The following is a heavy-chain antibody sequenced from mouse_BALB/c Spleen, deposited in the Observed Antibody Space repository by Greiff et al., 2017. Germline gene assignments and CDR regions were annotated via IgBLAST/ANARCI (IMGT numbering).Heavy chain of an antibody. D-gene: IGHD2-3*01. CDR2: INPSTGYT. V-gene: IGHV1-7*01. CDR3: ARTDGYYD. CDR1: GYTFTSYW. J-gene: IGHJ2*01. Sequence: QVQLKESGAELAKPGASVKMSCKASGYTFTSYWMHWVKQRPGQGLEWIGYINPSTGYTEYNQKFKDKATLTADKSSSTAYMQLSSLTSEDSAVYYCARTDGYYDWGQGTTLTVSS.